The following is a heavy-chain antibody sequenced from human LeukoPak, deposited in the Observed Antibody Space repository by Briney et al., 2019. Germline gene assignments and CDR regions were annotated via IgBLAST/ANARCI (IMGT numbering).Heavy chain of an antibody. V-gene: IGHV1-69*01. CDR3: ARILSSSWYEYFHH. CDR1: GGTFSNYA. J-gene: IGHJ1*01. D-gene: IGHD6-19*01. Sequence: ASVKVSCKASGGTFSNYAISWVRQAPGQGLEWMGAIIPIFGTANYAQKFQGRVTITADESTSTAYMELSSLRFEDTAVYYCARILSSSWYEYFHHWGQGTLVTVSS. CDR2: IIPIFGTA.